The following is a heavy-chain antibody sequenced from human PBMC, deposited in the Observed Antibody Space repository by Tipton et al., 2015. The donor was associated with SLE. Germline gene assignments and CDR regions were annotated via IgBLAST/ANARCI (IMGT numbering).Heavy chain of an antibody. J-gene: IGHJ4*02. V-gene: IGHV3-23*01. Sequence: SLRLSCAASGFNFKRFAMNWVRQAPGKGLEWVSAISGTGGSPYYADSVKGRFTVSRDNSKNTLYLQMSSLRAEDTAIYYCAKVSFATGVSGYDSPDYWGQGIMVTVSS. CDR2: ISGTGGSP. CDR3: AKVSFATGVSGYDSPDY. D-gene: IGHD5-12*01. CDR1: GFNFKRFA.